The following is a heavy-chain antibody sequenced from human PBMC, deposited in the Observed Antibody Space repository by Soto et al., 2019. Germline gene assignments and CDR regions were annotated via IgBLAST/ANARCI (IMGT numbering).Heavy chain of an antibody. V-gene: IGHV4-59*01. CDR3: ASNKVAYCSSTSCYWDYYYYYMDV. J-gene: IGHJ6*03. Sequence: SETLSLTCTVSGGSISSYYWSWIRQPPGKGLEWIGYIYYSGSTNYNPSLKSRVTISVDTSKNQFSLKLSSVTAADTAVYYCASNKVAYCSSTSCYWDYYYYYMDVWGKGTTVTVSS. D-gene: IGHD2-2*01. CDR2: IYYSGST. CDR1: GGSISSYY.